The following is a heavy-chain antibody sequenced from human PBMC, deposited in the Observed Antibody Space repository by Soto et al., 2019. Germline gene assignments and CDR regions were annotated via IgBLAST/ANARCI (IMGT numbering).Heavy chain of an antibody. D-gene: IGHD3-22*01. Sequence: ASVKVSCKASGYTFSSYSMDWVRQAPGQGLEWMGWISSYNGDTNYAQKLQGRVTVTTDASTTTAYMELRSLRSDDTAVYYCARADYYDSSGYKLFYWGQGTLVTVSS. CDR3: ARADYYDSSGYKLFY. CDR1: GYTFSSYS. V-gene: IGHV1-18*01. J-gene: IGHJ4*02. CDR2: ISSYNGDT.